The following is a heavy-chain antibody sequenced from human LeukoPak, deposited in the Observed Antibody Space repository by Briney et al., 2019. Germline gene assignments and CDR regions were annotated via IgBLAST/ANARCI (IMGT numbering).Heavy chain of an antibody. CDR2: ISGYNGYT. CDR3: ARDEARYSSGYYPNWFDP. Sequence: ASVKVSCKASGYTFTSYGISWVRQAPGQGLEWVGWISGYNGYTHYANNHQGRVTMTTDTSTSTAYTELRSLRSDDTAVYYCARDEARYSSGYYPNWFDPWGQGTLVTVSS. V-gene: IGHV1-18*01. CDR1: GYTFTSYG. J-gene: IGHJ5*02. D-gene: IGHD3-22*01.